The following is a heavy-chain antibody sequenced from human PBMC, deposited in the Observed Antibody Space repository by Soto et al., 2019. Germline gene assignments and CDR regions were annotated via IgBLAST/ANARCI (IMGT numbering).Heavy chain of an antibody. V-gene: IGHV3-30*18. CDR2: ISYDGNVA. D-gene: IGHD1-1*01. CDR3: AKEGPITNWYIDY. Sequence: QVQLVESGGGVVQPGRSLRLSCAASGFTFSNYGMHWVRQAPGKGLEWVIVISYDGNVAYYADSVKGRFTISRDKSKNTLYLQMNSLRTEDTAMYYCAKEGPITNWYIDYWGQGTLVTVSS. J-gene: IGHJ4*02. CDR1: GFTFSNYG.